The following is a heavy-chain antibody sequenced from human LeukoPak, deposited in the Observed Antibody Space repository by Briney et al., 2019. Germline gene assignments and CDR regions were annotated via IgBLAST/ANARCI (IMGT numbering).Heavy chain of an antibody. V-gene: IGHV1-46*01. Sequence: GASVKVSCKASGYTFTSYYMHWVRQAPGQGLEWMGIINPSGGSTSYAQKFQGRVTMTRDMSTSTVYMELSSLRSEDTAVFYCARRAQVERRHSQSDYWGQGTLVTVSS. J-gene: IGHJ4*02. CDR3: ARRAQVERRHSQSDY. CDR1: GYTFTSYY. CDR2: INPSGGST. D-gene: IGHD1-1*01.